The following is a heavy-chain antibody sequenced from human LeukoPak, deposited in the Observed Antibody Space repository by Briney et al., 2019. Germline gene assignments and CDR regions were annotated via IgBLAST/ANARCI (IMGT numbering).Heavy chain of an antibody. CDR2: MYYGGST. J-gene: IGHJ4*02. Sequence: PSETLSLTCTVSGGSISSSSYYWGWIRQSPGKGPEWIGSMYYGGSTLYNPSLKSRVSISVDTSKDQFSLRLRSVTAADTAVYYCARTYYYDSSGPYYWGQGILVTVSS. CDR3: ARTYYYDSSGPYY. D-gene: IGHD3-22*01. CDR1: GGSISSSSYY. V-gene: IGHV4-39*07.